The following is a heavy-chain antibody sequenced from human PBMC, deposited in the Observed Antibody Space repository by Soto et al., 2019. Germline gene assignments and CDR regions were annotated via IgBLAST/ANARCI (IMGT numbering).Heavy chain of an antibody. J-gene: IGHJ4*02. D-gene: IGHD3-16*01. Sequence: QPQLQESGPGLVKPSETLSLTCTVSGGSIISDHYYWAWIRQPPGKGLEWIGNMHYSGNTYQNPSLKSRVTISVDQSKTQFSLHLSSVTAADTAVSYCARHGGNKFDYWGQGTLVTVSS. CDR3: ARHGGNKFDY. CDR2: MHYSGNT. V-gene: IGHV4-39*01. CDR1: GGSIISDHYY.